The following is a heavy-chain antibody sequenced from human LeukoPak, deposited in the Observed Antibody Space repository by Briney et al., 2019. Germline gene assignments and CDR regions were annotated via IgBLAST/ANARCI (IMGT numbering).Heavy chain of an antibody. V-gene: IGHV4-59*01. CDR1: GGSISNYY. CDR3: ARSRSGYSYDHATFDI. J-gene: IGHJ3*02. CDR2: IDYRGST. D-gene: IGHD5-18*01. Sequence: SETLSLTCTVSGGSISNYYWSWIRQPPGKGLEWIAYIDYRGSTTYNPSLKSRVTISVDTSRNQFSLKLSSVTAADTAVYYCARSRSGYSYDHATFDIWGQGTMVTVSS.